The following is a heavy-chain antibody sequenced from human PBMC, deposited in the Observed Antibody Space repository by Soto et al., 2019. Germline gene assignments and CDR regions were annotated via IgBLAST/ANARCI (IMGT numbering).Heavy chain of an antibody. D-gene: IGHD3-22*01. CDR1: GGSIISYY. V-gene: IGHV4-59*01. J-gene: IGHJ4*02. CDR3: ASFTPYYYDSSGPYDY. CDR2: IYYSGST. Sequence: SETLSLTCTVSGGSIISYYWSWIRQPPGKGLEWIGYIYYSGSTNYNPSLKSRVTISVDTSKNQFSLKLSSVTAADTAVYYCASFTPYYYDSSGPYDYWGQGTLVTVS.